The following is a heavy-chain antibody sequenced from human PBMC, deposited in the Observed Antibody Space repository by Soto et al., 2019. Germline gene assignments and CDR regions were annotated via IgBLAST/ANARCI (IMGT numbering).Heavy chain of an antibody. CDR3: ARASYYYDSSGYYPFDY. D-gene: IGHD3-22*01. Sequence: SETLSLTCTVSCGSIISYYWSWIRQPPGKGLEWIGYIYYSGSTNYNPSLKGRVTISVDTSKNQFSLKLSSVTAADTAVYYCARASYYYDSSGYYPFDYWGQGTLVTVSS. CDR2: IYYSGST. V-gene: IGHV4-59*01. J-gene: IGHJ4*02. CDR1: CGSIISYY.